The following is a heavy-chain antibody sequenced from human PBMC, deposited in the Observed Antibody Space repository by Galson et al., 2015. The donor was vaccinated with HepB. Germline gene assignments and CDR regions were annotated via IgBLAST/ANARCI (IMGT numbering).Heavy chain of an antibody. D-gene: IGHD5-18*01. Sequence: SVKVSCKASEGTFNSYAISWVRQAPGQGLEWMGGIIPILETTNYAQKFQGRVSIIADASTSTAYMEMSSLRSDDTAMYYCARGVGYSYGTNLDYWGQGTLVTVSS. CDR1: EGTFNSYA. J-gene: IGHJ4*02. CDR3: ARGVGYSYGTNLDY. V-gene: IGHV1-69*13. CDR2: IIPILETT.